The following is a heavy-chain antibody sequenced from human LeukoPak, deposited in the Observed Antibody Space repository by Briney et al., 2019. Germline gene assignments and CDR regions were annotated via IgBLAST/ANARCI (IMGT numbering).Heavy chain of an antibody. CDR1: GGSISSGSYY. V-gene: IGHV4-61*02. D-gene: IGHD3-16*01. J-gene: IGHJ4*02. CDR2: IYTSGST. CDR3: ARERKRSGYAYDY. Sequence: PSETLSLTCTVSGGSISSGSYYWSWIRQPAGKGLEWIGRIYTSGSTNYNPSLKSRVTISVDTSKNQFSLKLSSVTAADTAVYYCARERKRSGYAYDYWGQGTLVTVSS.